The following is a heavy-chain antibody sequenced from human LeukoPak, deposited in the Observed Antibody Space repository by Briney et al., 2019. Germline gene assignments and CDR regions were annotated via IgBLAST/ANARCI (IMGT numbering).Heavy chain of an antibody. D-gene: IGHD1-26*01. CDR3: AKDKELALDY. V-gene: IGHV3-30*18. CDR2: ISYDGSNK. J-gene: IGHJ4*02. Sequence: GGSLRLSCAASGFAFSSYGMHWVRQAPGKGLECVAVISYDGSNKYYADSVKGRFTISRDNSKNTLYLQMNSLRAEDTAVHYCAKDKELALDYWGQGTLVTVSS. CDR1: GFAFSSYG.